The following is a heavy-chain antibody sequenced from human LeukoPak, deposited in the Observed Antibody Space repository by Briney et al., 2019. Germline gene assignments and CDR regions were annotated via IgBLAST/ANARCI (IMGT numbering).Heavy chain of an antibody. CDR1: GLIFDDYG. CDR2: ISSSSRYI. V-gene: IGHV3-21*01. D-gene: IGHD2-21*02. CDR3: ARGRAYCGGDCYPHWFDP. Sequence: GGSLRLSCAASGLIFDDYGMSWVRQAPGEGLEWVSSISSSSRYIYYADSVKGRFTISRDNAKNSLSLQMNSLRAEDTAVYYCARGRAYCGGDCYPHWFDPWGQGTLVTVSS. J-gene: IGHJ5*02.